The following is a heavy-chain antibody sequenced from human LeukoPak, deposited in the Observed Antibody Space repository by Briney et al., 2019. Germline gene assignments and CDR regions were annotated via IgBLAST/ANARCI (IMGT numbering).Heavy chain of an antibody. CDR2: IVGSGDST. Sequence: PGGSLRLSCAASGLTFSSYAMSWVRQAPGKGLAWVSSIVGSGDSTYYADSVKGRFTIFRDNSRNTLYLQMNSLRAEDTAVYYCAKLKLGPRTSVDNWGQGTLVTVSS. J-gene: IGHJ4*02. CDR3: AKLKLGPRTSVDN. V-gene: IGHV3-23*01. CDR1: GLTFSSYA. D-gene: IGHD3-16*01.